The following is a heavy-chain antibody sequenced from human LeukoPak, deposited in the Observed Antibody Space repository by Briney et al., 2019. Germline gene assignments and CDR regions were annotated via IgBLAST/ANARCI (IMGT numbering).Heavy chain of an antibody. D-gene: IGHD6-13*01. V-gene: IGHV1-8*01. Sequence: ASVKVSCKASGYTFTSYDINWVRQATGQGLEWMGWMNPNSGNTGYAQKFQGRVTMTRNTSISTAYMELSSLRSEDTAVYYCATGYSSILGLGNWGQGTLVTVSS. CDR3: ATGYSSILGLGN. J-gene: IGHJ4*02. CDR2: MNPNSGNT. CDR1: GYTFTSYD.